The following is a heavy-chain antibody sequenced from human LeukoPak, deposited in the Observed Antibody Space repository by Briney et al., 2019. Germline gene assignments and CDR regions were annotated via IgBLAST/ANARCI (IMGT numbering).Heavy chain of an antibody. D-gene: IGHD6-13*01. J-gene: IGHJ4*02. CDR2: IYYSGST. CDR1: GGSISSYY. CDR3: ARDISADSSSWYDY. V-gene: IGHV4-59*01. Sequence: SETLSLTCTVSGGSISSYYRSWIRQPPGKGLEWIGYIYYSGSTNYNPSLKSRVTISVDTSKNQFSLKLSSVTAADTAVYYCARDISADSSSWYDYWGQGTLVTVSS.